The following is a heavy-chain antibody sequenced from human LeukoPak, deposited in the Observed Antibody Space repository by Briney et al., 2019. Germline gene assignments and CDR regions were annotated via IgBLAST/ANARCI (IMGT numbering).Heavy chain of an antibody. CDR3: AREKGGCDSGGDY. D-gene: IGHD2-21*02. Sequence: ASVKVSCKASGGTFSSYAISWVRQAPGQGLEWMGRIIPILGIANYAQKFQGRVTITADKSTSTAYMELSSLRSEDTAVYYCAREKGGCDSGGDYWGQGTLVTVSS. V-gene: IGHV1-69*04. CDR1: GGTFSSYA. J-gene: IGHJ4*02. CDR2: IIPILGIA.